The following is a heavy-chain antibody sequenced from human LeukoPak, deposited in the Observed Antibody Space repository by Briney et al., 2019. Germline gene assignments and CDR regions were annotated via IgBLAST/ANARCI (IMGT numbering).Heavy chain of an antibody. J-gene: IGHJ4*02. V-gene: IGHV4-34*01. CDR2: INHSGST. D-gene: IGHD3-10*01. Sequence: PSETLSLTCAVYGGSFSGYYWSWMRQPPGKGLEWIGEINHSGSTNYNPSLKSRVTISVDTSKNQFSLKLSSVTAADTAVYYCATPDYYGGWYFDYWGQGTLVTVSS. CDR1: GGSFSGYY. CDR3: ATPDYYGGWYFDY.